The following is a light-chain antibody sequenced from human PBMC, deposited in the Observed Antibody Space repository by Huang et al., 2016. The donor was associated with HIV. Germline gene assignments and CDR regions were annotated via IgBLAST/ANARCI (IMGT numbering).Light chain of an antibody. V-gene: IGKV3-15*01. Sequence: EIVTTQSPATLSVSPGDTASLSCRASQSVRSNLAWFQLKPGQAPRLLIYGPSIRATGVPARVSGSGSGTEFTLTISSLQSEDFAFYYCQQYNSWPWTFGQGTKVEIK. CDR1: QSVRSN. CDR2: GPS. CDR3: QQYNSWPWT. J-gene: IGKJ1*01.